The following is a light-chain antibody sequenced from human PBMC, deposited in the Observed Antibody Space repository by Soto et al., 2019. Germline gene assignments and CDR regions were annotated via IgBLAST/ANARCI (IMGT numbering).Light chain of an antibody. CDR2: RTS. Sequence: EIVLTQSPGTLSSSPGERATLSYSSSQSVSSCYLACYQHKPGQAPRLLSYRTSNRATGIPDRFSGSGSGTDFTLTSSRLEPEDFAVYWCQQYDSSPRTFGQGTKVDIK. CDR1: QSVSSCY. V-gene: IGKV3-20*01. J-gene: IGKJ1*01. CDR3: QQYDSSPRT.